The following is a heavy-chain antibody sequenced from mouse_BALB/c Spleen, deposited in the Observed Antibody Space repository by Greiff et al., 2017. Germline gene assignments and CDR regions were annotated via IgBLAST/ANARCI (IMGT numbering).Heavy chain of an antibody. V-gene: IGHV4-1*02. CDR2: INPDSSTI. J-gene: IGHJ1*01. CDR3: ATYYGEYFDV. D-gene: IGHD1-1*01. Sequence: EVKLVESGGGLVQPGGSLKLSCAASGFDFSRYWMSWVRQAPGKGLEWIGEINPDSSTINYTPSLKDKFIISRDNAKKTLYLQMSKVRSEDTALYYCATYYGEYFDVWGAGTTVTVSS. CDR1: GFDFSRYW.